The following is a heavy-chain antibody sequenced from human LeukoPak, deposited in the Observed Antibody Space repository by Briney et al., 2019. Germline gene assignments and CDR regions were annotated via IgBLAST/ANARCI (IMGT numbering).Heavy chain of an antibody. Sequence: SETLSLTCAVYGGSFSGYYWSWIRQPPGKGLEWIGEINHSGSTNYNPSLKSRVTISVDTSKNQFSLKLSSVTAADTAVYYCARGTITMVRGDRHTNAFDYWGQGTLVTVSS. V-gene: IGHV4-34*01. D-gene: IGHD3-10*01. J-gene: IGHJ4*02. CDR3: ARGTITMVRGDRHTNAFDY. CDR1: GGSFSGYY. CDR2: INHSGST.